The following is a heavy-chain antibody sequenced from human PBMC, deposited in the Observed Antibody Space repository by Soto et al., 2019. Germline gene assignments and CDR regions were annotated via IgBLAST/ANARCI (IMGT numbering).Heavy chain of an antibody. CDR3: ARWNSYGYYFDY. D-gene: IGHD5-18*01. CDR2: INQDRSEK. V-gene: IGHV3-7*01. CDR1: GFTFSSYW. Sequence: GGALRLSCAASGFTFSSYWMSWVRQAPGNGLEWVANINQDRSEKYYVDSVKGRFTISRDNAKNSLYLQMNSLRAEDTAVYYCARWNSYGYYFDYWGQGTLVTVSS. J-gene: IGHJ4*02.